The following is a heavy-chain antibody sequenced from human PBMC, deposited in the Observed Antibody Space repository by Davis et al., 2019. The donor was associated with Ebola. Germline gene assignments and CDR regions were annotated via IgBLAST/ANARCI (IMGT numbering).Heavy chain of an antibody. CDR3: ASTTGFYYYYGMDV. J-gene: IGHJ6*02. V-gene: IGHV3-30-3*01. D-gene: IGHD4-17*01. CDR1: GFTFSSYA. Sequence: PGGSLRLSCAASGFTFSSYAMHWVRQAPGKGLAWVAVISYDGSNKYYADSVKGRFTISRDNSKNTLYLQMNSLRAEDTAVYYCASTTGFYYYYGMDVWGQGTTVTVSS. CDR2: ISYDGSNK.